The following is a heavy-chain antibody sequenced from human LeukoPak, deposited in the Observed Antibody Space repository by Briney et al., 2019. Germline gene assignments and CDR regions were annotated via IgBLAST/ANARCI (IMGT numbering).Heavy chain of an antibody. Sequence: PSETLSLTCIVSGYSISSGYYWGWIRQPPGKGLEWIGSIYHSGSSLYNPSLKSRVTISVDTSKNQFSLKLRSMTAADTAVYYCATYYDFWSGYYRRAFDYWGQGTLVTVSS. J-gene: IGHJ4*02. V-gene: IGHV4-38-2*02. CDR1: GYSISSGYY. CDR3: ATYYDFWSGYYRRAFDY. CDR2: IYHSGSS. D-gene: IGHD3-3*01.